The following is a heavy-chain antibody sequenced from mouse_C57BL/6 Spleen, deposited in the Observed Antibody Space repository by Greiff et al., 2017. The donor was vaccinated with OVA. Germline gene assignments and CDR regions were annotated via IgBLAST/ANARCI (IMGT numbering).Heavy chain of an antibody. CDR1: GYTFTSYW. CDR3: ARSDGSSPPFAY. J-gene: IGHJ3*01. Sequence: QVQLQQPGAELVMPGASVKLSCKASGYTFTSYWMHWVQQRPGQGLEWIGEIDPSDSYTNYNQKFKGKSTLTVDKSSSTAYMQLSSLTSEDSAVYDCARSDGSSPPFAYWGQGTLVTVSA. V-gene: IGHV1-69*01. D-gene: IGHD1-1*01. CDR2: IDPSDSYT.